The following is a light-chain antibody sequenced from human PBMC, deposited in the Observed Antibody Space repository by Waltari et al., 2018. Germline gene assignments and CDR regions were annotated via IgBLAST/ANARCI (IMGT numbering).Light chain of an antibody. CDR3: QQYYNTPYT. J-gene: IGKJ2*01. V-gene: IGKV4-1*01. CDR1: NGLSFTSNNKNY. Sequence: DIVMTQSPDSLAVSLGETATISCKSSNGLSFTSNNKNYLAWYQQKPGQPPKLLLYWASTRESGVPDRFSGSGSGTDFTLTIFSLQAEDVAVYYCQQYYNTPYTFGRGTKVEI. CDR2: WAS.